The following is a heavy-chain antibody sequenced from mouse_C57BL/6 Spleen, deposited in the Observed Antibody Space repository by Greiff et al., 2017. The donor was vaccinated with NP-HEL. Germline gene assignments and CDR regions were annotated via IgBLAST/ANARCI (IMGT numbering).Heavy chain of an antibody. J-gene: IGHJ3*01. Sequence: VQLKESGGGLVQPKGSLKLSCAASGFSFNTYAMNWVRQAPGKGLEWVARIRSKSNNYATYYADSVKDRFTISRDDSESMLYLQMNNLKTEDTAMYYCVGGNYDFAYWGQGTLVTVSA. CDR2: IRSKSNNYAT. CDR3: VGGNYDFAY. D-gene: IGHD2-1*01. V-gene: IGHV10-1*01. CDR1: GFSFNTYA.